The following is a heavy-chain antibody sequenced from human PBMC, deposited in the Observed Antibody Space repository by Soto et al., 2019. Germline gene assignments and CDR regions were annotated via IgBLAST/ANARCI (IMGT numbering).Heavy chain of an antibody. CDR1: GGSISSYY. Sequence: SETLSLTCTVSGGSISSYYWSWIRQPPGAGLERIGYIYYSGSTNYNPSLKSRVTISVDTSKNQFSLKLSSVTAADTAVYYCASNDGYCTNCVCLYYYGMDVWGQGTTVTVSS. J-gene: IGHJ6*02. V-gene: IGHV4-59*01. D-gene: IGHD2-8*01. CDR2: IYYSGST. CDR3: ASNDGYCTNCVCLYYYGMDV.